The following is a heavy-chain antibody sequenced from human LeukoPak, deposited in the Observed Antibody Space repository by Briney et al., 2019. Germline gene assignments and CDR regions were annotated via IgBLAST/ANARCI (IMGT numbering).Heavy chain of an antibody. CDR2: ISSSSSYI. CDR3: ARIRLGYCSGGSCYSKYYYYGMDV. D-gene: IGHD2-15*01. Sequence: PGGSLRLSCAASRFTFSSYSMNWVRQAPGKGLEWVSSISSSSSYIYYADSVKGRFTISRDNAKNSLYLQMNSLRAEDTAVYYCARIRLGYCSGGSCYSKYYYYGMDVWGKGTTVTVSS. V-gene: IGHV3-21*01. J-gene: IGHJ6*04. CDR1: RFTFSSYS.